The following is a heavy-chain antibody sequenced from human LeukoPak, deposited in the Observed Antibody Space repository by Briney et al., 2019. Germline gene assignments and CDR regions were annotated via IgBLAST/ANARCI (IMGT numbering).Heavy chain of an antibody. CDR1: GGSISSYY. J-gene: IGHJ3*02. V-gene: IGHV4-59*04. Sequence: SETLSLTCTVSGGSISSYYWSWIRQPPGKGLEWIGNIFYSGTTYYSPSLKTRVTISLDTSRNQFSLKLNSVTAADTAVYYCAKSNGYGLVDIWGQGTMVTVSS. CDR2: IFYSGTT. CDR3: AKSNGYGLVDI. D-gene: IGHD3-10*01.